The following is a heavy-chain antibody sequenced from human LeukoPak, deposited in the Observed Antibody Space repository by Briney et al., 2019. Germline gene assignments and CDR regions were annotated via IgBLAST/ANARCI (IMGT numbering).Heavy chain of an antibody. Sequence: SVKVSCKASGGTFSSYAISWVRQAPGQGLEWMGGIIPIFGTANYAQKFQGRVTITADESTSTVYMELSSLRSEDTAVYYCARGRPSGYYDSSGYSHFDYWGQGTLVTVSS. CDR3: ARGRPSGYYDSSGYSHFDY. J-gene: IGHJ4*02. D-gene: IGHD3-22*01. CDR1: GGTFSSYA. CDR2: IIPIFGTA. V-gene: IGHV1-69*13.